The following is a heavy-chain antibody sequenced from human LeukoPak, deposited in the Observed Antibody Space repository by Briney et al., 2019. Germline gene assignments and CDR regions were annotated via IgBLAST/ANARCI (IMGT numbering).Heavy chain of an antibody. J-gene: IGHJ5*02. CDR2: IYYSGST. CDR3: ARWSIAAAGNNSYNWFDP. V-gene: IGHV4-39*01. Sequence: SETLSLTCTVSGGSISSTSYYWGWIRQPPGMGLEWIGSIYYSGSTYYNPSLKSRVTISVDTSKNQFSLKLSSVTAADTAVYYCARWSIAAAGNNSYNWFDPWGQGTLVTVSS. CDR1: GGSISSTSYY. D-gene: IGHD6-13*01.